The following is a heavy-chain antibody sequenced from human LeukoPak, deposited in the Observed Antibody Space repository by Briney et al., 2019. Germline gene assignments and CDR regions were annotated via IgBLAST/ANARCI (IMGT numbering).Heavy chain of an antibody. D-gene: IGHD1-1*01. J-gene: IGHJ4*02. CDR2: LNSDGSSS. V-gene: IGHV3-74*01. CDR1: GFTFSSYW. CDR3: ARASNRNSINFDY. Sequence: GRSLRLSCAASGFTFSSYWMHWVRQAPGKGLVWVSRLNSDGSSSSYADSVKGRFTISRDNAETTLHLQMNNLSAEDTAVYYCARASNRNSINFDYWAREPWSPSPQ.